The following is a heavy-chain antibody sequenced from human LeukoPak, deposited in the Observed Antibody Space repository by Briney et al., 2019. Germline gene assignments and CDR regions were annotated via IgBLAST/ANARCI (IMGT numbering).Heavy chain of an antibody. CDR2: INTNSGGT. V-gene: IGHV1-2*02. CDR3: ARDLGYSYGSYYYYGMDV. D-gene: IGHD5-18*01. J-gene: IGHJ6*02. CDR1: GYTFTGYY. Sequence: ASVKVSCKASGYTFTGYYMHWVRQAPGQGLEWMGWINTNSGGTNYAQKFQGRVTMTRDTSISTAYMELSRLRSDDTAVYYCARDLGYSYGSYYYYGMDVWGQGTTVTVSS.